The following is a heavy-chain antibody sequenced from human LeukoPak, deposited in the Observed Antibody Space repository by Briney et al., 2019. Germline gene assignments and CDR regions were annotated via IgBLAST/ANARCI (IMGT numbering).Heavy chain of an antibody. J-gene: IGHJ4*02. CDR3: ARVVLSAGFEVYLFDY. V-gene: IGHV4-30-4*08. CDR2: IYHSGST. CDR1: GGSISSGYYY. Sequence: SQTLSLTXTVSGGSISSGYYYWSWIRQPPGKGLEWIGYIYHSGSTYYNPSLKSQITISVDTSKNQFSLKLSSVTAADTAVYYCARVVLSAGFEVYLFDYWGQGTLVTVSS. D-gene: IGHD5-12*01.